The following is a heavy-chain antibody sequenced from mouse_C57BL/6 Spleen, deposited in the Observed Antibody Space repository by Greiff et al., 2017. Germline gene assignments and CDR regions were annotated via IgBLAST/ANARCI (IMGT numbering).Heavy chain of an antibody. D-gene: IGHD1-1*01. CDR1: GYTFTSYW. V-gene: IGHV1-64*01. J-gene: IGHJ2*01. Sequence: QVQLQQPGAELVKPGASVKLSCKASGYTFTSYWMHWVKQRPGQGLEWIGMIHPNSGSTNYNEKFKSKATLTVDKSSSTAYMQLSSLTSEDSAVYYCARGPITTVVEPPDYWGQGTTLTVSS. CDR2: IHPNSGST. CDR3: ARGPITTVVEPPDY.